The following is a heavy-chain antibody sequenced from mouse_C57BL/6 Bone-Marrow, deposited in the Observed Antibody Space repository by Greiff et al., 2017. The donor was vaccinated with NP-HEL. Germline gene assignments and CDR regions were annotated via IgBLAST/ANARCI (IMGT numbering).Heavy chain of an antibody. J-gene: IGHJ1*03. V-gene: IGHV1-76*01. CDR2: IYPGSGNT. CDR1: GYTFTDYY. CDR3: ARESIYYYGSSYVSHWYFDV. Sequence: VKLVESGAELVRPGASVKLSCKASGYTFTDYYINWVKQRPGQGLEWIARIYPGSGNTYYNEKFKGKATLTAEKSSSTAYMQLSSLTSEDSAVYFCARESIYYYGSSYVSHWYFDVWGTGTTVTVSS. D-gene: IGHD1-1*01.